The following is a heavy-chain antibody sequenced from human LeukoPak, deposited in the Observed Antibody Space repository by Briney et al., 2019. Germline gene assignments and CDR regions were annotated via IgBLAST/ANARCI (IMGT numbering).Heavy chain of an antibody. D-gene: IGHD3-9*01. CDR3: AKWGDYGVLTGYYVSDF. V-gene: IGHV3-23*01. CDR1: GFIFSNYA. CDR2: ISGRSDST. Sequence: QPGASLRLSCAASGFIFSNYAMYWVRQAPGKGLEWVSAISGRSDSTYYADSVKGRFTLSRDSSKNTLYLQMNSLRADDTAVYYCAKWGDYGVLTGYYVSDFWGQGTLVTVSS. J-gene: IGHJ4*02.